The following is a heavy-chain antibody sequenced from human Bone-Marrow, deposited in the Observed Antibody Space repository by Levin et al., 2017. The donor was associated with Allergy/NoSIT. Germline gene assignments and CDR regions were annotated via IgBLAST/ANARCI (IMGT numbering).Heavy chain of an antibody. J-gene: IGHJ5*02. Sequence: SETLSLTCSVSIGSMSNDYWSWIRQPPGKGLEWIGHSNYRGSSNYSPSLKSRLTISVDTSKKQFSLQLASVTAADTAVYFCARGQSGSYHGGNRFDPWGQGTLVIVSS. CDR2: SNYRGSS. V-gene: IGHV4-59*01. D-gene: IGHD1-26*01. CDR3: ARGQSGSYHGGNRFDP. CDR1: IGSMSNDY.